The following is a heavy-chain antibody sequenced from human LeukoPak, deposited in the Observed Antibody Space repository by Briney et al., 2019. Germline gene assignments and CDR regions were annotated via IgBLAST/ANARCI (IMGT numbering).Heavy chain of an antibody. V-gene: IGHV3-7*01. CDR2: IKPDGSDK. CDR1: GFTFSSYG. D-gene: IGHD3-22*01. Sequence: GGSLRLSCAASGFTFSSYGMHWVRQAPGKGLEWVANIKPDGSDKYYVDSVKGRFTISRDNAKNSLYLQLNNLRVEDTAVFYCARTSDTSGRLYWYFDLWGRGTLVTVSS. J-gene: IGHJ2*01. CDR3: ARTSDTSGRLYWYFDL.